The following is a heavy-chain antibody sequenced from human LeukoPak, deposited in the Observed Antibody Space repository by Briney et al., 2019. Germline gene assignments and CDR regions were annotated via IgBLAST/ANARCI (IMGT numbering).Heavy chain of an antibody. CDR2: ISYSGST. CDR1: GGSITSSSYY. J-gene: IGHJ6*03. CDR3: ARLHYGGNYGYYYYYMDV. D-gene: IGHD4-23*01. Sequence: SETLSLTCSVSGGSITSSSYYWGWIRQPRGKGLEWIGSISYSGSTHYNPSLKSRVTISVDTSKNQFSLKLSSVTAADTAVYYCARLHYGGNYGYYYYYMDVWGKGTTVTISS. V-gene: IGHV4-39*01.